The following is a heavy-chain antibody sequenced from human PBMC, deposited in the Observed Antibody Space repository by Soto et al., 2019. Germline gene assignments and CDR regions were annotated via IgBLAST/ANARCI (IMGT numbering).Heavy chain of an antibody. J-gene: IGHJ4*02. D-gene: IGHD3-22*01. V-gene: IGHV1-69*13. Sequence: SVKVSCKASGGTFSSYAISWVRQAPGQGLEWMGGIIPIFGTANYAQKFQGRVTITADESTSTAYMELSSLRSEDTAVYYCARDGYYYDSSGYYSFDCWGQGNRVAVSS. CDR2: IIPIFGTA. CDR3: ARDGYYYDSSGYYSFDC. CDR1: GGTFSSYA.